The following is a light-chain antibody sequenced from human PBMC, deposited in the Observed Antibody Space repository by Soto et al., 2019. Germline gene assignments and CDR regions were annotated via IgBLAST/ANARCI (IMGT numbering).Light chain of an antibody. CDR1: QSVGSW. CDR3: QQRHWPWT. V-gene: IGKV3-11*01. Sequence: EIVLTQSPATLSLSPGERATLSCRASQSVGSWLAWYQQKPGQPPRLLIYDVSNRATGIPARFSGSGSGTAFTLTISSLDPEDFAVYYCQQRHWPWTFGQGTTVEVK. J-gene: IGKJ1*01. CDR2: DVS.